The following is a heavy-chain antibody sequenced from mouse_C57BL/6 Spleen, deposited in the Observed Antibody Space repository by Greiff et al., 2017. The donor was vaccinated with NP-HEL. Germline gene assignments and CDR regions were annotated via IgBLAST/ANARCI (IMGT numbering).Heavy chain of an antibody. CDR1: GFTFTDYY. D-gene: IGHD3-1*01. Sequence: EVNVVESGGGLVQPGGSLSLSCAASGFTFTDYYMSWVRQPPGKALEWLGFIRNKANGYTTEYSASVKGRFTISRDNSQSILYLQMNALRAEDSATYYCARLWGYYFDYWGQGTTLTVSS. J-gene: IGHJ2*01. CDR2: IRNKANGYTT. V-gene: IGHV7-3*01. CDR3: ARLWGYYFDY.